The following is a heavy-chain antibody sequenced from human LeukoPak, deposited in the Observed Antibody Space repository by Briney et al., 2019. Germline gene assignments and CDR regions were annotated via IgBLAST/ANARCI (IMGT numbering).Heavy chain of an antibody. Sequence: PSETLSLTCTVSGGSIRSNYWSWIRQPAGKGLEWIGRIYTSGSTNYNPSLKSRVTISVDTSKNQFSLKLSSVTAADTAVYYCAITTGGVPAAFDIWGQGTMVTVSS. V-gene: IGHV4-4*07. CDR3: AITTGGVPAAFDI. CDR1: GGSIRSNY. CDR2: IYTSGST. D-gene: IGHD2-2*01. J-gene: IGHJ3*02.